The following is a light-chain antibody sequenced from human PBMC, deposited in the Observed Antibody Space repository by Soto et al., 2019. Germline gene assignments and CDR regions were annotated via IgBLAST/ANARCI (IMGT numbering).Light chain of an antibody. Sequence: QSALTQPASVSESPGQSISISCGGGRNDIGTYNLVSWYQQHPGKAPKLMIYEVSKRPSGVPDRFSGSKSGNTASLTVSGLQAEDEADYYCSSYAGSNFVVFGGGTKLTVL. CDR1: RNDIGTYNL. CDR2: EVS. CDR3: SSYAGSNFVV. J-gene: IGLJ2*01. V-gene: IGLV2-14*02.